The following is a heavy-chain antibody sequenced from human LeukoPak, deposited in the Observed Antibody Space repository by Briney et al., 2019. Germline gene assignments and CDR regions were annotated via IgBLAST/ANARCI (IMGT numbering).Heavy chain of an antibody. J-gene: IGHJ4*02. V-gene: IGHV3-23*01. D-gene: IGHD2-2*01. Sequence: GGSLRLSCAASGFTFSTYAMSWVRQAPGKGLEWVSGISGGGGSTYYADSVKGRFAISRDNSKNTLYLQMNSLRAEDTAVYYCAKDWAVLVPAAWVGLDYWGQGTLVTVSS. CDR1: GFTFSTYA. CDR3: AKDWAVLVPAAWVGLDY. CDR2: ISGGGGST.